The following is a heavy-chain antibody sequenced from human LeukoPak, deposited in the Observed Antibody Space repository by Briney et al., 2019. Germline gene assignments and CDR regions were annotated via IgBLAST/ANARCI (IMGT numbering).Heavy chain of an antibody. CDR1: GFTFSSYW. V-gene: IGHV3-33*08. CDR3: ARDPDDYGDYSYFDY. CDR2: IWYDGSNK. D-gene: IGHD4-17*01. J-gene: IGHJ4*02. Sequence: GGSLRLSCAASGFTFSSYWMHWVRQAPGKGLEWVAVIWYDGSNKYYADSVKGRFTISRDNSKNTLFLQMYSLRAEDTAVYYCARDPDDYGDYSYFDYWGQGTLVTVSS.